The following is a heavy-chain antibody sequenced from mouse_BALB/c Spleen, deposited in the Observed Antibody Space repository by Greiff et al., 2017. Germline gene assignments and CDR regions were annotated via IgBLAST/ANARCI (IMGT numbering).Heavy chain of an antibody. J-gene: IGHJ4*01. V-gene: IGHV5-4*02. CDR1: GFTFSDYY. CDR3: ARVYRYDGAMDY. D-gene: IGHD2-14*01. CDR2: ISDGGSYT. Sequence: DVKLVESGGGLVKPGGSLKLSCAASGFTFSDYYMYWVRQTPEKRLEWVATISDGGSYTYYPDSVKGRFTISRDNAKNNLYLQMSSLKSEDTAMYYCARVYRYDGAMDYWGQGTSVTVSS.